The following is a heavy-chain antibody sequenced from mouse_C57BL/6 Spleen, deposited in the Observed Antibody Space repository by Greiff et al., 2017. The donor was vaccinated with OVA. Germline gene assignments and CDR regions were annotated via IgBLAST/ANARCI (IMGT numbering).Heavy chain of an antibody. Sequence: VQLQQSGPELVKPGASVKISCKASGYTFTDYYMNWVKQSHGKSLEWIGDINPNNGGTSYNQKFKGKATLTVDKSSSTAYMELRSLTSEDSAVYYCARSYDYDRYFDYWGQGTTLTVSS. J-gene: IGHJ2*01. CDR3: ARSYDYDRYFDY. D-gene: IGHD2-4*01. V-gene: IGHV1-26*01. CDR1: GYTFTDYY. CDR2: INPNNGGT.